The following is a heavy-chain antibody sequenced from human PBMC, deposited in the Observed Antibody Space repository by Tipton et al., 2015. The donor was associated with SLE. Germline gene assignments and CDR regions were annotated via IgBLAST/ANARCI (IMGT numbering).Heavy chain of an antibody. D-gene: IGHD1-26*01. CDR3: ARVSGETSEGSMDV. Sequence: SLRLSCAASGLTVSSNYMSWVRQAPGKGLEWVAIIYSGGSTNYADSMKGRFSISRDNSKNTLFLQMNSPRAEDTAVYYCARVSGETSEGSMDVWGQGTTVTVSS. CDR1: GLTVSSNY. CDR2: IYSGGST. J-gene: IGHJ6*02. V-gene: IGHV3-53*01.